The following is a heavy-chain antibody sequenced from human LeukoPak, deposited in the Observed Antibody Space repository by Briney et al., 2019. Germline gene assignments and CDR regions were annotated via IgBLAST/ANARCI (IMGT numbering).Heavy chain of an antibody. Sequence: GGSLRLSCAASGFTFSSYSMNWVRQAPGKGLEWVSSISSSSSYIYYADSVKGRFTISRDNAKNSLYLQMNSLRAGDTAVYYCARDRDLYCSGGSCYSSGPDYWGQGTLVTVSS. V-gene: IGHV3-21*01. J-gene: IGHJ4*02. CDR3: ARDRDLYCSGGSCYSSGPDY. D-gene: IGHD2-15*01. CDR1: GFTFSSYS. CDR2: ISSSSSYI.